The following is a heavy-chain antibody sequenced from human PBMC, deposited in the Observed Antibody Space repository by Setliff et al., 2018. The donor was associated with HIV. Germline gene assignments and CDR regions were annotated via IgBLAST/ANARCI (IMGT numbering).Heavy chain of an antibody. D-gene: IGHD3-9*01. CDR2: INPGGGST. Sequence: ASVKVSCKASGYTFTNYFMHWVRQAPGQGLEWMGIINPGGGSTTYAQKFQGRVTMTRDTSISTAYMELSRLRSDDTAVYYCARGSLLGYFDWLFPDWGQGTLVTVSS. J-gene: IGHJ4*02. V-gene: IGHV1-46*01. CDR1: GYTFTNYF. CDR3: ARGSLLGYFDWLFPD.